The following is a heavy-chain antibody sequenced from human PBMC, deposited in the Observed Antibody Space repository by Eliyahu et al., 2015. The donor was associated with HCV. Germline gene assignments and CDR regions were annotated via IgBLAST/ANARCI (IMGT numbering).Heavy chain of an antibody. CDR3: ARGFSSSSYGMDV. D-gene: IGHD6-13*01. V-gene: IGHV1-3*01. CDR1: GXTFXSXA. J-gene: IGHJ6*02. CDR2: XNXGNGNT. Sequence: QVQLVQSGAEVKKPGASVXVXCKASGXTFXSXAMHWVRQAPGQRLEWMGWXNXGNGNTKYSQKFXGRVTITRDTSASTAYMELSSLRSEDTAVYYCARGFSSSSYGMDVWGQGTTVTVSS.